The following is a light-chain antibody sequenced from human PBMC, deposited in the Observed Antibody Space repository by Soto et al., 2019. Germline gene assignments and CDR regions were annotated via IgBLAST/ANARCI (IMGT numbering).Light chain of an antibody. CDR3: CTYASTSTSLV. CDR2: EGS. CDR1: SGDVGSYNL. J-gene: IGLJ1*01. V-gene: IGLV2-23*01. Sequence: QSALTQPASVSGSPGQSITISCTGTSGDVGSYNLVSWYQQHPNKAPKLMIYEGSKRPSGISNRFSGSKSRNTASLTISGLQVEDEAHYYCCTYASTSTSLVFGTGTKLTVL.